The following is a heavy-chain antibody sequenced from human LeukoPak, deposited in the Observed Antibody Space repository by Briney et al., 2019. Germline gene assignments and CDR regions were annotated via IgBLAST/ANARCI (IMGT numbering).Heavy chain of an antibody. CDR1: GGSLCTYY. V-gene: IGHV4-59*01. D-gene: IGHD6-19*01. CDR2: IYYSGST. J-gene: IGHJ5*02. CDR3: ARDSDSSGWYGWFDP. Sequence: PSETLSLTCTVSGGSLCTYYWCCIRQPPGKGLEWIGCIYYSGSTNRNPSLESRVTISVATSQNQFSLRLSSVTAADTAVYYCARDSDSSGWYGWFDPWGQGTLVTVSS.